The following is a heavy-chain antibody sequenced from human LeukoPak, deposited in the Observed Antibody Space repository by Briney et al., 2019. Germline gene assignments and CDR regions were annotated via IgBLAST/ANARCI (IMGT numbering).Heavy chain of an antibody. J-gene: IGHJ6*02. V-gene: IGHV4-39*01. CDR2: IYYSGST. CDR3: ARGKPDYYYYGMDV. Sequence: SETLSLTCTVSGGSISSSSYYWGWIRQPPGKGLEWIGSIYYSGSTYYNPSLKSRVTISVDTSKNQFSLKLSSVTAADTAVYYCARGKPDYYYYGMDVWGQGTTVTVSS. D-gene: IGHD1-14*01. CDR1: GGSISSSSYY.